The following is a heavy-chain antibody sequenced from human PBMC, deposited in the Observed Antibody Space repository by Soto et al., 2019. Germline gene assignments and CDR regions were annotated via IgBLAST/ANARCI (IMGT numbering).Heavy chain of an antibody. D-gene: IGHD3-16*02. CDR1: GFTFSSYA. Sequence: GGSLRLSCAASGFTFSSYAMKWVRQAPGKGLEWVSLISDSGTLTYYADSVKGRFTISRDNSGNTLFLQMYSLRAEDTAVYYWAKYIPGVRYTVMEVGGKGTRVTFSS. J-gene: IGHJ6*04. CDR2: ISDSGTLT. CDR3: AKYIPGVRYTVMEV. V-gene: IGHV3-23*01.